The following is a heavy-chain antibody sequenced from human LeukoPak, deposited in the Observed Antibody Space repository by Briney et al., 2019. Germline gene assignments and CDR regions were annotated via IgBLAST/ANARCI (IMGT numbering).Heavy chain of an antibody. CDR2: ISSSGSTI. D-gene: IGHD6-19*01. V-gene: IGHV3-48*03. J-gene: IGHJ3*02. Sequence: PGGSLRLSCAAPGFTFSSYEMNWVRQAPGKGLEWVSYISSSGSTIYYADSVKGRFTISRDNAKNSLYLQMNSLRAEDTAVYYCARERQWLYGGARAFDTWGQGTMVTVSS. CDR3: ARERQWLYGGARAFDT. CDR1: GFTFSSYE.